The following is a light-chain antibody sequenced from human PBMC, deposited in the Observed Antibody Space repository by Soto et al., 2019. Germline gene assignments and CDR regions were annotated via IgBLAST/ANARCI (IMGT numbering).Light chain of an antibody. Sequence: EVVLTQSPGTVSLSPVERATLSFMTSQSVSASQLAWYQQKPGQAPRLLIYGVSNRATSIPDRFSGSGSGTHFTLTIDSLQSEDFAVYYCQPYNNWPLTFGGGTKVDIK. V-gene: IGKV3D-15*01. J-gene: IGKJ4*01. CDR1: QSVSASQ. CDR3: QPYNNWPLT. CDR2: GVS.